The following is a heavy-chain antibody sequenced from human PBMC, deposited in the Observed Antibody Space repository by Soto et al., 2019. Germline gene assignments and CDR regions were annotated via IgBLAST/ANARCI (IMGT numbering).Heavy chain of an antibody. J-gene: IGHJ5*02. CDR3: ARVGSGSYYDFNWFDP. Sequence: PSETLSLTCTFSGGSISAYYWSWIRQPPGQGLEWIGHIYYSGSTNYSPSLKSRVTISIDTSKRQFSLKLRSVTAADTAVYYCARVGSGSYYDFNWFDPWGQGKVVTVSS. D-gene: IGHD1-26*01. CDR1: GGSISAYY. V-gene: IGHV4-59*01. CDR2: IYYSGST.